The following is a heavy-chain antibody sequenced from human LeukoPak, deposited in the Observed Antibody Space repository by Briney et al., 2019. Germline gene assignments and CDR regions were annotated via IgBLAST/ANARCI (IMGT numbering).Heavy chain of an antibody. CDR1: GGSISSSIYY. J-gene: IGHJ4*02. Sequence: SETLSLTCTVSGGSISSSIYYWGWIRQPPGKGLEWIGSIYYSGSTYYNPSLKSRVTISVDTSKNQFSLKLSSVTAADTAVYYCARVGQPGAATDYWGQGTLVTVSS. D-gene: IGHD6-13*01. CDR3: ARVGQPGAATDY. CDR2: IYYSGST. V-gene: IGHV4-39*07.